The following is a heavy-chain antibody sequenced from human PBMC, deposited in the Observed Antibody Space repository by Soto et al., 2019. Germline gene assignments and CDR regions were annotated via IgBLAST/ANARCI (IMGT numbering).Heavy chain of an antibody. CDR3: ARVFSAGKGSPPDY. D-gene: IGHD3-10*01. V-gene: IGHV3-23*01. Sequence: PGGSLRLSCAASGFTLGNYAMTWVRQAPGKGLEWVSGLNGSGGSTSSADSVKGRFAISRDNSKNTLYLQMNSLRDGDTAVYYCARVFSAGKGSPPDYWGQGTLVTVSS. CDR1: GFTLGNYA. J-gene: IGHJ4*02. CDR2: LNGSGGST.